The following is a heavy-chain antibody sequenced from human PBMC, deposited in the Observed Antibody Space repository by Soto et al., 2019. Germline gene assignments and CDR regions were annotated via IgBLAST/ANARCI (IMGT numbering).Heavy chain of an antibody. J-gene: IGHJ4*02. V-gene: IGHV1-18*01. CDR3: VVAAQPYYFDY. CDR2: ISAYNGNT. CDR1: GYTFTNYG. D-gene: IGHD2-15*01. Sequence: ASVKVSCKASGYTFTNYGITWVRQAPGQGLEWMGWISAYNGNTNYAQKLQGRLTMTTDTSTSTAYMELRSPRSDDTAVYYCVVAAQPYYFDYWGQGTLVTVSS.